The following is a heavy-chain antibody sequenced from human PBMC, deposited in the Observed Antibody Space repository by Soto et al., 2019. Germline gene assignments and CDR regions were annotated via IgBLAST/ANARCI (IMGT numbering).Heavy chain of an antibody. Sequence: PSETLSLTCTVSGGSMSSYYWSWIRQPPGKELEWLGFIYYSGSTNYNPSLKIRVTISVDTSKNQFSLMLRSVTAADTAVSYCARGGSTVATLVDYWGQGTLVTVSS. CDR2: IYYSGST. D-gene: IGHD4-17*01. J-gene: IGHJ4*02. CDR1: GGSMSSYY. V-gene: IGHV4-59*01. CDR3: ARGGSTVATLVDY.